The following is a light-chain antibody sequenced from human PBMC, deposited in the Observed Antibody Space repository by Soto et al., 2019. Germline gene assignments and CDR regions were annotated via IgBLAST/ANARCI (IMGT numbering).Light chain of an antibody. CDR2: YND. V-gene: IGLV1-36*01. CDR3: ATWDDRLTAWV. J-gene: IGLJ3*02. CDR1: NSNIGSNA. Sequence: QSVLTQSPSVSGAPRQSVNISCSGNNSNIGSNAVHWYQQLPGKAPKHLMYYNDMLPSGVSDRFSGSKSGTSASLAISGLQSEDEGDYYCATWDDRLTAWVFGGGTKVTVL.